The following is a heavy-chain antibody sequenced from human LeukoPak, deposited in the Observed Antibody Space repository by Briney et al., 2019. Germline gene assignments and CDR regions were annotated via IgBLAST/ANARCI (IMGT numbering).Heavy chain of an antibody. J-gene: IGHJ6*02. Sequence: ASETLSLTCTVSGGSISSYYWSWIRQPPGKGLEWIGYIYYSGSTNYNPSLKSRVTISVDTSKNQFSLKLSSVTAADTAVYYCARMDAAAVLPHAYYYGMDVWGQGTTVTVSS. CDR1: GGSISSYY. V-gene: IGHV4-59*01. CDR3: ARMDAAAVLPHAYYYGMDV. CDR2: IYYSGST. D-gene: IGHD6-13*01.